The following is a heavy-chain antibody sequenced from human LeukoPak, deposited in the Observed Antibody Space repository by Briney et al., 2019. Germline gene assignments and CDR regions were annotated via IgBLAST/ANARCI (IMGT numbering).Heavy chain of an antibody. Sequence: GGSLRLSCAASGFTVSSKYMSWVRQAPGKGLEWVAVISYDGSNKYYADSVKGRFTISRDNSKNTLYLQMNSLRAEDTAVYYCARDGVGYSYGLFDYWGQGTLVTVSS. CDR2: ISYDGSNK. V-gene: IGHV3-30-3*01. D-gene: IGHD5-18*01. CDR3: ARDGVGYSYGLFDY. CDR1: GFTVSSKY. J-gene: IGHJ4*02.